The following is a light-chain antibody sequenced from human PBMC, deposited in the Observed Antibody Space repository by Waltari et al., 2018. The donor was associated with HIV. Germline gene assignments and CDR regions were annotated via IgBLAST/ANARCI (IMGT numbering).Light chain of an antibody. Sequence: QSALTQPASASGSPGQSITISRTGTNSDIGTYNHVSWYQQPSGKAPRLLISEVNNRPSGVSNRFSGSKAGNTASLSISGLQAEDEGKYYCSSYTATKILVFGGGTDVTVL. CDR2: EVN. CDR1: NSDIGTYNH. V-gene: IGLV2-14*03. J-gene: IGLJ2*01. CDR3: SSYTATKILV.